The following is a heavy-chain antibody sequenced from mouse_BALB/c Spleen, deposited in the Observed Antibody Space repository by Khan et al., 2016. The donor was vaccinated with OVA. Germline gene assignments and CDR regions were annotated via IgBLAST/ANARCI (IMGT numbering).Heavy chain of an antibody. CDR1: GNSFTSYY. CDR2: IDPFNGGT. D-gene: IGHD2-4*01. V-gene: IGHV1S135*01. Sequence: EVKLLESGPELMKPGASVKISCKASGNSFTSYYIHWVKQSHGKSLEWIGYIDPFNGGTKYNQKFKAKATLTVDKSSSTAYIHLSSLTSEDSAVYYCARHDYVAWFAYWGQGTPVTVSA. J-gene: IGHJ3*01. CDR3: ARHDYVAWFAY.